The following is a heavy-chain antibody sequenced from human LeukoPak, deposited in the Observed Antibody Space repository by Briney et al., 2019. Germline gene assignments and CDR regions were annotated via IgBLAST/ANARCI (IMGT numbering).Heavy chain of an antibody. D-gene: IGHD3-9*01. CDR3: ARDEQRGLRYFDY. J-gene: IGHJ4*02. Sequence: GGSLRLSCAASGFTFSSYSMNWVRQAPGKGLEWVSYISSSSSTIYYADSVKGRFTISRDNAKNSLYLQMNSLRAEDTAVYYCARDEQRGLRYFDYWGQGTLVTVSS. CDR2: ISSSSSTI. V-gene: IGHV3-48*01. CDR1: GFTFSSYS.